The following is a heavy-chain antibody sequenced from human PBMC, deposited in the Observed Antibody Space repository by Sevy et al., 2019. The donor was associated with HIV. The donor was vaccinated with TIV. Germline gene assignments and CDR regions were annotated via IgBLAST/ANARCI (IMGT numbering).Heavy chain of an antibody. Sequence: GGSLRLSCVVSGFTFSKYPMNWVRQAPGKGLEWVSSISSGSNYIYYGDSVKGRFTISRDNAKNSLYLQMNSLRADDTAVYYCARDGGCSSTACLLYFDYWGQEPWSPSPQ. CDR3: ARDGGCSSTACLLYFDY. J-gene: IGHJ4*01. D-gene: IGHD2-2*01. V-gene: IGHV3-21*01. CDR1: GFTFSKYP. CDR2: ISSGSNYI.